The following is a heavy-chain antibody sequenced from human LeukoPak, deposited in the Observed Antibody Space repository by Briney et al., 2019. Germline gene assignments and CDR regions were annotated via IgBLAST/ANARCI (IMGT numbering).Heavy chain of an antibody. V-gene: IGHV1-8*03. J-gene: IGHJ3*02. CDR1: GYTFTSYD. CDR2: MNPNSGNT. Sequence: ASVKVSCKASGYTFTSYDINWVRQATGQGLEWMGWMNPNSGNTGYAQKFQGRVTITRNTSISTAYMELSSLRSEDTAVYYCARGNTVVVPAAIGIGRIDAFDIWGQGTMVTVSS. CDR3: ARGNTVVVPAAIGIGRIDAFDI. D-gene: IGHD2-2*01.